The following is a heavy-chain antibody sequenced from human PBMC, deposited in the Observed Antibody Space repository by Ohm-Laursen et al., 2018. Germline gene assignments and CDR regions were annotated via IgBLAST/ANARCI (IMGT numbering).Heavy chain of an antibody. Sequence: SLRLSCTASGFTFSSYGMHWVRQAPGKGLEWVAVIWYDGSNKYYADSVKGRFTISRDNSKNTLYLQMNSLRAEDTAVYYCASDILTGYPHYYYYGMDVWGQGTTVTVSS. J-gene: IGHJ6*02. CDR2: IWYDGSNK. CDR3: ASDILTGYPHYYYYGMDV. CDR1: GFTFSSYG. D-gene: IGHD3-9*01. V-gene: IGHV3-33*01.